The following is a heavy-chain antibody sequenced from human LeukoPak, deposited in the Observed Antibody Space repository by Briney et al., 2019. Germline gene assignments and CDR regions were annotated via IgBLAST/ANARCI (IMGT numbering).Heavy chain of an antibody. CDR1: GGSFSGYY. V-gene: IGHV4-34*01. D-gene: IGHD6-19*01. CDR2: INHSGST. Sequence: SETLSLTCAVYGGSFSGYYWSWIRHPPGGGREGIGEINHSGSTNYNPPLKRRVTLPVETSKKQSSLKLSSVTDADTAVYYCARGPSYSSGWFGVYFDYWGEGDLVTVSS. J-gene: IGHJ4*02. CDR3: ARGPSYSSGWFGVYFDY.